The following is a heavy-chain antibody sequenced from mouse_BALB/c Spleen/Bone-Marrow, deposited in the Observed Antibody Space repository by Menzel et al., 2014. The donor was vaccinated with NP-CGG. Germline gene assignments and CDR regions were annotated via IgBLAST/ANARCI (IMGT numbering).Heavy chain of an antibody. Sequence: VMLVESGAELVRPGTSVKISCKASGYTSTNYWLGWVKQRPGHGLEWIGDIYPGGGYTNYNEKFKGRATLTADTSSSTAYMQLSSLISEDSAVYFCARKDYGSSYPFAYWGQGTLVTVSA. J-gene: IGHJ3*01. CDR2: IYPGGGYT. CDR3: ARKDYGSSYPFAY. D-gene: IGHD1-1*01. V-gene: IGHV1-63*02. CDR1: GYTSTNYW.